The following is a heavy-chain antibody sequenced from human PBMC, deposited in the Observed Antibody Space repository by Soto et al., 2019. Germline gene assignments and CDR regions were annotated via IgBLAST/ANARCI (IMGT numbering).Heavy chain of an antibody. J-gene: IGHJ4*02. D-gene: IGHD3-22*01. CDR1: GYTFTSYA. CDR2: INAGNGNT. CDR3: ARDVRLDYYDSSGFDY. Sequence: GASVKVSCKASGYTFTSYAMHWVRQAPGQRLEWMGWINAGNGNTKYSQKFQGRVTITRDTSASTAYMELSSLRSEDTAVHYCARDVRLDYYDSSGFDYWGQGTLVTVSS. V-gene: IGHV1-3*01.